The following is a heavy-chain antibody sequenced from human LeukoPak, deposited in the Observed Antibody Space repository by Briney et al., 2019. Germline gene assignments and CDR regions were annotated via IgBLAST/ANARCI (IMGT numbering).Heavy chain of an antibody. CDR1: GFTFSSYW. J-gene: IGHJ1*01. CDR2: IKQDGSEK. CDR3: ARGPITKYQLLRYFQH. V-gene: IGHV3-7*04. Sequence: GGSLRLSCAASGFTFSSYWMSWVRQAPGKGLEWVANIKQDGSEKYYVDSVKGRFTISRDNAKNSLYLQMNSLGAEDTAVYYCARGPITKYQLLRYFQHWGQGTLVTVSS. D-gene: IGHD2-2*01.